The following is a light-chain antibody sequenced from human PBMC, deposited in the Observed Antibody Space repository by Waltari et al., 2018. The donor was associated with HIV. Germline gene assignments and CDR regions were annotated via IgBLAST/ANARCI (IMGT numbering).Light chain of an antibody. Sequence: EIVLTQSPGTLSLSPGERATLSCRARERVGLNHLAWYHQRPGQTPRLLIYDASSRATSIPDRFSGRGSGTDFTHTNTRLEPDDFAVYYCQQYGSSPLFTFGPGTKVDFK. CDR2: DAS. J-gene: IGKJ3*01. V-gene: IGKV3-20*01. CDR1: ERVGLNH. CDR3: QQYGSSPLFT.